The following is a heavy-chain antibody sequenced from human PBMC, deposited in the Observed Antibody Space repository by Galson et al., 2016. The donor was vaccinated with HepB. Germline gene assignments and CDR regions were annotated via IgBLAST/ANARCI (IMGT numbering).Heavy chain of an antibody. V-gene: IGHV4-39*01. J-gene: IGHJ3*02. CDR3: ARHVSPIDAFDM. CDR2: VYYTWNS. D-gene: IGHD5/OR15-5a*01. Sequence: SETLSPTCSVSYGSITTDSHYWDWIRQSPGKGLEWLGSVYYTWNSYYGPSPKIRATISVDTSKNHFSLKLTSVTAADTAVYYCARHVSPIDAFDMWGLGTMVTVSS. CDR1: YGSITTDSHY.